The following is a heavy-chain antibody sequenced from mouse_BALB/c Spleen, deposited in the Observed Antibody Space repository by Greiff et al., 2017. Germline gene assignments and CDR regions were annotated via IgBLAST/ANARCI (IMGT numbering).Heavy chain of an antibody. J-gene: IGHJ4*01. Sequence: QVTLKVSGPGILQPSQTLSLTCSFSGFSLSTSGMGVGWIRQPSGKGLEWLAHIWWDDDKRYNPALKSRLTISKDTSSNQVFLKIASVDTADTATYYCAHYDYDRYYYAMDYWGQGTSVTVSS. CDR2: IWWDDDK. CDR3: AHYDYDRYYYAMDY. D-gene: IGHD2-4*01. CDR1: GFSLSTSGMG. V-gene: IGHV8-8*01.